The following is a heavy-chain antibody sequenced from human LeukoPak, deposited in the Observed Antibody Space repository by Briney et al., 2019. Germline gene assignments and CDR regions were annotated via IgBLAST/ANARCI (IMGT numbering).Heavy chain of an antibody. Sequence: GGSLRLSCAASGFTVTGNYMSWVRQAPGKGLEWVSVIYSGGSTFYADSVKGRFTISRDNSKNTLFLQMNSLRAEDTAVYYCAKFMTLSGKFYGMDVWGQGTTVTVSS. D-gene: IGHD3-16*01. J-gene: IGHJ6*02. CDR2: IYSGGST. V-gene: IGHV3-53*01. CDR1: GFTVTGNY. CDR3: AKFMTLSGKFYGMDV.